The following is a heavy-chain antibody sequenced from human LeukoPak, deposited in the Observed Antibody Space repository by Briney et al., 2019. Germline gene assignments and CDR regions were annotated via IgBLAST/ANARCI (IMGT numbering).Heavy chain of an antibody. Sequence: PGGSLRLSCAASGFTFSSYSMNWVRQAPGKGLEWVSSISSSSSYIYYADSVKGRFTISRDNAKSSLYLQMNSLRAEDTAVYYCARDQSSSIDCWGQGTLVTVSS. D-gene: IGHD6-13*01. V-gene: IGHV3-21*01. CDR2: ISSSSSYI. CDR3: ARDQSSSIDC. CDR1: GFTFSSYS. J-gene: IGHJ4*02.